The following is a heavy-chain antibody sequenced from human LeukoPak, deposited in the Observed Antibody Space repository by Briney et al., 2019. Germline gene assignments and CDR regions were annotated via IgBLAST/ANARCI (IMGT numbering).Heavy chain of an antibody. CDR2: ISWNSGSI. V-gene: IGHV3-9*01. J-gene: IGHJ4*02. Sequence: GRSLRLSCAASGFTFDDYAMHWVRQAPGKGLEWVSGISWNSGSIGYADSVKGRFTISRDNAKKSLYLQMNSLRVEDTAVYYCARGAEGIAATDSNFDYWGQGTVVTVSS. CDR1: GFTFDDYA. CDR3: ARGAEGIAATDSNFDY. D-gene: IGHD6-13*01.